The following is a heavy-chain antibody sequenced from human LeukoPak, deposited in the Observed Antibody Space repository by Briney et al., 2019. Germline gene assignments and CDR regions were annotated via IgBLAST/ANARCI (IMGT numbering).Heavy chain of an antibody. J-gene: IGHJ5*02. Sequence: SGTLSLTCAVYGGSFSGYYWSWIRQPPGKGLEWIGEINHSGSTNYNPSLKSRVTISVDTSKNQFSLKLSSVTAADTAVYYCARGRGAITMARGVSVWFDPWGQGTLVTVSS. CDR1: GGSFSGYY. CDR3: ARGRGAITMARGVSVWFDP. D-gene: IGHD3-10*01. CDR2: INHSGST. V-gene: IGHV4-34*01.